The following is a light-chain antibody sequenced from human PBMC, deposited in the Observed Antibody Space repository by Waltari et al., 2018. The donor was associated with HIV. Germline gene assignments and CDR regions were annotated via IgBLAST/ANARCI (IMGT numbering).Light chain of an antibody. V-gene: IGLV1-47*01. J-gene: IGLJ2*01. CDR2: RDT. Sequence: QSVLTQPPSASGTPGQRVTLSCSGSSSNIGRNYVYWSQHLPGTTPKLLIYRDTQRPSGVPDRFAGSKSGTSASLAISGLRSEEEADYYCAAWDDSLSPHVVFGAGTKLTVL. CDR1: SSNIGRNY. CDR3: AAWDDSLSPHVV.